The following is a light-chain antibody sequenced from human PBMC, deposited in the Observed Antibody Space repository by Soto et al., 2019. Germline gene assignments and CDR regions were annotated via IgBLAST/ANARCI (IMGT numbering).Light chain of an antibody. CDR3: QQYGNP. CDR2: GAS. J-gene: IGKJ4*01. Sequence: EIVLTQSPGTLSLSPGERATLSCRASQSVSSSYLAWYQQKPGQAPRLLIYGASSRATGIPDRFSGSGSGTDFTLTISRLEPEDFAVYYCQQYGNPFGGGTNVDIK. CDR1: QSVSSSY. V-gene: IGKV3-20*01.